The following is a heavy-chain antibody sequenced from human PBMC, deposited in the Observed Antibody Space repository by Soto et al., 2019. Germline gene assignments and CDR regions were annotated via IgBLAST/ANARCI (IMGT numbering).Heavy chain of an antibody. CDR3: ARGIHDFWSGYQSNYDAFDI. CDR2: ISAYNGNT. J-gene: IGHJ3*02. D-gene: IGHD3-3*01. CDR1: GCTFTSYG. V-gene: IGHV1-18*01. Sequence: VKVSCNASGCTFTSYGNSWVRQAPGQGLERMGWISAYNGNTNYAQKHQGRVTMTTDTSTSTAYMELRSLRSDDTAVYYCARGIHDFWSGYQSNYDAFDIWGQGTMVTVSS.